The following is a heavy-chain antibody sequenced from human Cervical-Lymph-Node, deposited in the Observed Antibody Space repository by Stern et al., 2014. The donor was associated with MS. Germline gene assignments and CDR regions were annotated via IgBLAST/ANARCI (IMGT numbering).Heavy chain of an antibody. V-gene: IGHV3-30*03. CDR1: GFAFSSYG. CDR3: TRWGYFGSGSYYNGFDS. D-gene: IGHD3-10*01. Sequence: QMQLVESGGGVVHPGKSLRLSCAASGFAFSSYGLHWVRQAPGKGLEWVAFISFDGMNTYFVDSVKGRFTISRDDSKNTLYLHMNNLTAEDTALYYCTRWGYFGSGSYYNGFDSWGQGTLVTVSS. CDR2: ISFDGMNT. J-gene: IGHJ4*02.